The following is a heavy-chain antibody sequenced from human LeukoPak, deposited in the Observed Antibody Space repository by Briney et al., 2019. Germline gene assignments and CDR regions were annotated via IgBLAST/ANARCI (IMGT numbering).Heavy chain of an antibody. V-gene: IGHV4-59*08. CDR2: IYYSGST. CDR1: GGSISSYY. Sequence: PSETLSLTCTVSGGSISSYYWSWIRQPPGKGLEWIGYIYYSGSTNYNPSLKSRVTISVDTSKNQFSLKLSSVTAADTPVYHCARHGPGDDYCDYLSQGDWGQGTLVTVSS. J-gene: IGHJ4*02. CDR3: ARHGPGDDYCDYLSQGD. D-gene: IGHD4-17*01.